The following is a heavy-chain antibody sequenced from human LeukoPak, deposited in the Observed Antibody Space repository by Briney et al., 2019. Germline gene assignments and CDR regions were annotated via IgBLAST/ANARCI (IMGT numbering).Heavy chain of an antibody. Sequence: GRSLRLSCAASGFTFSSYGMHWVRPAPGKGLEWVAVISYDGSNKYYADSVKGRFTISRDNSKNTLYLQMNSLRAEDTAVYYCAIDYDILTGYYDWGQGTLVTVSS. CDR2: ISYDGSNK. D-gene: IGHD3-9*01. J-gene: IGHJ4*02. V-gene: IGHV3-30*03. CDR1: GFTFSSYG. CDR3: AIDYDILTGYYD.